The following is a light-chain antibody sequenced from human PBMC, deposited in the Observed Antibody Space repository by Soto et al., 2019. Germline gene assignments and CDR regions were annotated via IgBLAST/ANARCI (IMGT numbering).Light chain of an antibody. CDR3: QQFSSYPLT. CDR1: QTVRNNY. CDR2: DAS. V-gene: IGKV3-20*01. Sequence: EFVLPQSPGPLSLSPGERSTLSCMASQTVRNNYLAWYQQKPGQAPKLLIYDASSRATGIPDRFSGGGSGTDFILTISRLEPEDFAVYYCQQFSSYPLTFGGGTKVDIK. J-gene: IGKJ4*01.